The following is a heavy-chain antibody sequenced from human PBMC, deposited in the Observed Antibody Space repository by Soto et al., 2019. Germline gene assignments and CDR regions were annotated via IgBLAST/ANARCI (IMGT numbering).Heavy chain of an antibody. D-gene: IGHD3-22*01. CDR2: ISYDGSNK. V-gene: IGHV3-30*18. CDR1: GFTFSSYG. J-gene: IGHJ4*02. Sequence: GGSLRLSCAASGFTFSSYGMHWVRQAPGKGLEWVAVISYDGSNKYYAESVKGRFTMSRDNSKDTVYLQMNSLRAEDTAVYYCTKSRSAMIYYFDFWGLGAQVTVSS. CDR3: TKSRSAMIYYFDF.